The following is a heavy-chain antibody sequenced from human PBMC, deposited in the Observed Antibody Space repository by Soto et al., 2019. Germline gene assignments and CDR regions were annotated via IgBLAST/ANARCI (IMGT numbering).Heavy chain of an antibody. CDR2: IIPIFGTA. D-gene: IGHD1-1*01. V-gene: IGHV1-69*13. CDR1: GGTFRSYA. J-gene: IGHJ4*02. CDR3: ARDPLGTDQPNFDY. Sequence: SVKVSCKASGGTFRSYAISWVRQAPGQGLEWMGGIIPIFGTANYAQKFQGRVTITADESTSTAYMELSSLRSEDTAVYYCARDPLGTDQPNFDYWGQGTLVTVSS.